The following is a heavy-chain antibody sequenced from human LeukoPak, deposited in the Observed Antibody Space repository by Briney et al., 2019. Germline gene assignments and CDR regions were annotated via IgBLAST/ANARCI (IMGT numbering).Heavy chain of an antibody. Sequence: GGSLRLSCVSSGFSFSNYAMSWVRQAPGKGLEWVSRISGSGGSTHYADSVKGRFTISRDKAKNTLYLQMNSLRAEDTAVYYCAKSSYYDASGYYREYYFDYWGQGTLVTVSS. CDR1: GFSFSNYA. CDR3: AKSSYYDASGYYREYYFDY. CDR2: ISGSGGST. J-gene: IGHJ4*02. D-gene: IGHD3-22*01. V-gene: IGHV3-23*01.